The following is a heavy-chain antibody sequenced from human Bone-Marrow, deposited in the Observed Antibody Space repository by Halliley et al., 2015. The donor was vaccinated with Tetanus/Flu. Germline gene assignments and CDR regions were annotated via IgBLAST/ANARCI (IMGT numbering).Heavy chain of an antibody. Sequence: WVSSIFNSGDTTYYADSVKGRFTVSRDNAQSSLYLQMNSLRAEDTAVYYCARVLVTGLRSGMDVWGQGTTVTVSS. D-gene: IGHD2-21*02. CDR3: ARVLVTGLRSGMDV. J-gene: IGHJ6*02. CDR2: IFNSGDTT. V-gene: IGHV3-48*03.